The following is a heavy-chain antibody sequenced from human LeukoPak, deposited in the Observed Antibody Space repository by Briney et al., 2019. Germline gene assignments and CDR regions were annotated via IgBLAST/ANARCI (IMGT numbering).Heavy chain of an antibody. CDR3: ARRETSSGSFFDY. V-gene: IGHV5-51*01. CDR2: IYPGDSDT. J-gene: IGHJ4*02. CDR1: GYGFTSYW. Sequence: EQSLNISCKGSGYGFTSYWMGWVRQMRGKGLEWIGIIYPGDSDTRYSPPFQGQVAISADKSITTAYLQWSTLKASDTAMYYCARRETSSGSFFDYWGQGTLVTVSS. D-gene: IGHD1-26*01.